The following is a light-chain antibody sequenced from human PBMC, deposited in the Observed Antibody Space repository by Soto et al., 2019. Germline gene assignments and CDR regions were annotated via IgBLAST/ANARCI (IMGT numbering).Light chain of an antibody. CDR3: QHSVSLPWT. CDR1: QSVSSSS. V-gene: IGKV3-20*01. J-gene: IGKJ1*01. Sequence: EIVLTQSPGTLSLSPGERATLSCRASQSVSSSSLAWYQQKPGQAPRLLIYGTSSRATGIPDRFSGSGSGTDFTLTISRLEPEDFAVYYCQHSVSLPWTFGQGTKVEIK. CDR2: GTS.